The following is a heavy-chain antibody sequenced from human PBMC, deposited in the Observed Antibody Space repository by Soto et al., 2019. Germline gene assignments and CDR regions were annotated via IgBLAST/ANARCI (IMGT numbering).Heavy chain of an antibody. V-gene: IGHV4-59*08. CDR3: ARRYGPGFDY. CDR2: IYYTGST. J-gene: IGHJ4*02. Sequence: LETLSLTCTVSGGSISGYYWSWIRQPPGRGLEWIGYIYYTGSTYYNPSLKSRVTMLVDTSENQFSLKLSSVTAADTAVYYCARRYGPGFDYWGQGTLVTVSS. D-gene: IGHD4-17*01. CDR1: GGSISGYY.